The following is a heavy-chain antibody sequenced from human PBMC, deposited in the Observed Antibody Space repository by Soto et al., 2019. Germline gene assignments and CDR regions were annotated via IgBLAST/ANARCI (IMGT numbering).Heavy chain of an antibody. CDR3: ARPMKHYDFWSGYYPDY. D-gene: IGHD3-3*01. J-gene: IGHJ4*02. CDR2: IWYDGSNK. Sequence: PGGSLRLSCAASGFTFSSYGMHWVRQAPGKGLEWVAVIWYDGSNKYYADSVKGRFTISRDNSKNTLYLQMNSLRAEDTAVYYCARPMKHYDFWSGYYPDYWGQGTLVTVSS. V-gene: IGHV3-33*01. CDR1: GFTFSSYG.